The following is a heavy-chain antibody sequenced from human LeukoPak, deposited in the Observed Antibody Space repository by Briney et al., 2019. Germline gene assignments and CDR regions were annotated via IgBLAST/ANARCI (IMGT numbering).Heavy chain of an antibody. V-gene: IGHV1-69*13. D-gene: IGHD3-10*01. J-gene: IGHJ6*02. CDR2: IIPIFGTA. CDR1: GGTFSSYA. Sequence: GASVKVSCKDSGGTFSSYAISWVRQAPGQGLEWMGGIIPIFGTANYAQKFQGRVTITADESTSTAYMELSSLRSEDTAVYYCARNSPPGSGQYYYYGMDVWGQGTTVTVSS. CDR3: ARNSPPGSGQYYYYGMDV.